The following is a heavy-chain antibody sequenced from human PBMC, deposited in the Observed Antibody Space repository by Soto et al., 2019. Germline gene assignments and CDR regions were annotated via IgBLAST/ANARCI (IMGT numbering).Heavy chain of an antibody. CDR1: GDSINSDKYY. CDR3: ARVGLRITIFGVVIGRNWFDP. CDR2: IYYRGNT. J-gene: IGHJ5*02. V-gene: IGHV4-39*01. D-gene: IGHD3-3*01. Sequence: SETLSLTCSVSGDSINSDKYYWGWIRQPPGKGLEWIGSIYYRGNTYYNPSLQTRVTISLDTSKSQFSLRLSSVTAADTAVYYCARVGLRITIFGVVIGRNWFDPWGQGTLVSVSS.